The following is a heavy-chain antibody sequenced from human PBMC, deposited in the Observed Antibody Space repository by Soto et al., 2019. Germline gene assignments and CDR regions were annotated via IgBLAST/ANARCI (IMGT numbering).Heavy chain of an antibody. V-gene: IGHV4-39*01. Sequence: PSETLSLTCTVSGGSISSSSYYWGWIRQPPGKGLEWIGSIYYSGSTYYNPSLKSRVTISVDTSKNQFSLKLSSVTAADTAVYYCAIRDNYYDSSGYYPNFDYWGQGTLVTVSS. CDR1: GGSISSSSYY. CDR2: IYYSGST. CDR3: AIRDNYYDSSGYYPNFDY. J-gene: IGHJ4*02. D-gene: IGHD3-22*01.